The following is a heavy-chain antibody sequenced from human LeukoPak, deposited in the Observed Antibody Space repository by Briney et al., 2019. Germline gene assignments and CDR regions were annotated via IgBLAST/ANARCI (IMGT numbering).Heavy chain of an antibody. D-gene: IGHD3-22*01. V-gene: IGHV4-59*01. CDR2: IYYSGST. Sequence: PSETLSLTCTVSGGSISSYYWSWIRQPPGKGLEWIGYIYYSGSTNYNPSLKSRVTISVDTSKNQFSLRLSSVTAADTAVYYCARKVERYYDSSGYRAFDYWGQGTLVTVSS. CDR3: ARKVERYYDSSGYRAFDY. J-gene: IGHJ4*02. CDR1: GGSISSYY.